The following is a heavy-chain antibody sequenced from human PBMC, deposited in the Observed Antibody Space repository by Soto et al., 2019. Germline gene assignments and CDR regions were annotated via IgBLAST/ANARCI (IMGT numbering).Heavy chain of an antibody. J-gene: IGHJ1*01. V-gene: IGHV4-31*03. CDR2: IHHSGST. D-gene: IGHD3-10*01. Sequence: QVQLQESGPGLVKASQTLSLTCNVSGGSISSGGYYWTWIRQHPGKDLEWIGNIHHSGSTFYNPSFKSGVSISVDTSKTQFSLKLSSVTAADTVVYFCVRGVLSWGQGTLVTVSS. CDR1: GGSISSGGYY. CDR3: VRGVLS.